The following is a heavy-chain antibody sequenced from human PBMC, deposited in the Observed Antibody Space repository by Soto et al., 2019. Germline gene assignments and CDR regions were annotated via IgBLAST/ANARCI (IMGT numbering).Heavy chain of an antibody. Sequence: SVKVSCKSSGGTFSSYAISCVRQAPGQGLEWMGGIIPIFGTANYAQKFQGRVTITADESTSTAYMELSSLRSEDTAVYYCARDGLRDYDILTGYPLWYYYYGMDVWGQGTTVTVSS. J-gene: IGHJ6*02. V-gene: IGHV1-69*13. D-gene: IGHD3-9*01. CDR3: ARDGLRDYDILTGYPLWYYYYGMDV. CDR1: GGTFSSYA. CDR2: IIPIFGTA.